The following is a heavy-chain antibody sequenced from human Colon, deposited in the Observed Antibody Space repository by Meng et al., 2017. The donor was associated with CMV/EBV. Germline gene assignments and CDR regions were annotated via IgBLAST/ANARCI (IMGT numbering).Heavy chain of an antibody. CDR3: EFRYDRSGDYY. J-gene: IGHJ4*02. Sequence: GESLKISCAASGVTFSDHWVHWVRQAPGKGLVWVSRIKSDGSGISYADSVKGRFTISRGNAENTVFLQMSSLRVEDTVVYYCEFRYDRSGDYYWGQGTLVTVSS. CDR2: IKSDGSGI. CDR1: GVTFSDHW. V-gene: IGHV3-74*01. D-gene: IGHD3-22*01.